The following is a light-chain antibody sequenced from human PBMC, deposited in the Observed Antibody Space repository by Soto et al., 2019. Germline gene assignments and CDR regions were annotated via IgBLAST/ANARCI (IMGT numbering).Light chain of an antibody. CDR1: SSDVGDSDS. Sequence: QYVLTQPRSVSGSFGQSVTISCNGTSSDVGDSDSVSWYQQHQGRAPKLLISDVDKRPSGVPDRFSGSKSGNTASLTISGLQSDDEADYYCCSFAGSHTWVFGGGTKLTVL. J-gene: IGLJ3*02. CDR2: DVD. V-gene: IGLV2-11*01. CDR3: CSFAGSHTWV.